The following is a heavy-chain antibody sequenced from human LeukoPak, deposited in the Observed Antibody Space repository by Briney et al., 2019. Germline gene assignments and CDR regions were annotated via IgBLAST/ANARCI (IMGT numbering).Heavy chain of an antibody. CDR1: GGSFSGYY. D-gene: IGHD2-21*02. CDR3: ARGRLAYCGRDCSFYNDY. CDR2: INHSGST. Sequence: SETLSLTCAVYGGSFSGYYWSWLRQPPGKGLEWIGEINHSGSTNYNPSLKGRVPISVDTSKNQFSLKLSSVTAADTAVYYCARGRLAYCGRDCSFYNDYWGQGTLVTVSS. J-gene: IGHJ4*02. V-gene: IGHV4-34*01.